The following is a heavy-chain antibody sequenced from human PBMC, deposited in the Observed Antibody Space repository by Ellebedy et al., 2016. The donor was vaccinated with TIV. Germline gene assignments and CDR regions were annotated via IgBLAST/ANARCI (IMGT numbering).Heavy chain of an antibody. CDR3: ASDGSYGDYRSPTHALSF. CDR1: RFSFSSYW. Sequence: GGSLRLSCAASRFSFSSYWMSWVRQAPGKGLEWVANVNQDGSQKYHVDSVKGRFTISRDNAKNSLYLHMNSLRADDTAVYFCASDGSYGDYRSPTHALSFWGQGTMVTVSP. CDR2: VNQDGSQK. J-gene: IGHJ3*01. D-gene: IGHD4-17*01. V-gene: IGHV3-7*01.